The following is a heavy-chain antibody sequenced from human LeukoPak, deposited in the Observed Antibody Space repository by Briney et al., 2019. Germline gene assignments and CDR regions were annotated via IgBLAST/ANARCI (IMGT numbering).Heavy chain of an antibody. CDR3: ARRAVAGMWDY. CDR2: INHSGST. J-gene: IGHJ4*02. D-gene: IGHD6-19*01. V-gene: IGHV4-34*01. Sequence: SETLSLTCAVYGGSFSGYYWSWIRQPPGKGLEWIGEINHSGSTNYNPSLKSRVTISVDTSKNQFSLKLSSVTAADTAVYYCARRAVAGMWDYWGQGTLVTVSS. CDR1: GGSFSGYY.